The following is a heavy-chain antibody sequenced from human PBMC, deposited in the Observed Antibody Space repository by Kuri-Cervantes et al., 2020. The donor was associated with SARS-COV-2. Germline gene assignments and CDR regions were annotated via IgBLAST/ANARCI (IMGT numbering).Heavy chain of an antibody. CDR2: NYYTGST. J-gene: IGHJ4*02. CDR1: GASISRYY. CDR3: ARGTIGFGDDYFDY. D-gene: IGHD4-17*01. V-gene: IGHV4-59*01. Sequence: SETLSLTCTVSGASISRYYWSWIRQPPGKGLEWIGYNYYTGSTNSNPSLKSRVTISMDTSKSQFSLKVSSVTAADTAVYYCARGTIGFGDDYFDYWCQGTLVTVSS.